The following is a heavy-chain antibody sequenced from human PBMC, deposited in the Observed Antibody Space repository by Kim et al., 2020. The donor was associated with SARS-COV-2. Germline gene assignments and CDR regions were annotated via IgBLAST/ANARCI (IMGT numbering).Heavy chain of an antibody. CDR2: INSDSVYL. Sequence: GGSLRLSCAASGFTFSSYSLSWVRQAPGKGLEWLSSINSDSVYLFYADSVKGRFTTSRDNAKNSLYLQMNSLTAEDTAVYYCARDSWDCGERCGAEYFQHWGQGTPVTVSP. D-gene: IGHD2-21*01. V-gene: IGHV3-21*01. CDR1: GFTFSSYS. J-gene: IGHJ1*01. CDR3: ARDSWDCGERCGAEYFQH.